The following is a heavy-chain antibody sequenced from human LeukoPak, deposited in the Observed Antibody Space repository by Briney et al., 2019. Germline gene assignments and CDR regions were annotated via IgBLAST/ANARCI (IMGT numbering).Heavy chain of an antibody. CDR2: VYTSGGT. CDR3: ARQGAGVPFDY. J-gene: IGHJ4*02. D-gene: IGHD3-10*01. V-gene: IGHV4-4*07. Sequence: SETLSLTCTVSGDSIRHYNWGWIRQPAGKGREWIGRVYTSGGTNYNGSLKSRVTISVDTSKNQFSLKLSSVTAADTAVYYCARQGAGVPFDYWGRGTLVTVSS. CDR1: GDSIRHYN.